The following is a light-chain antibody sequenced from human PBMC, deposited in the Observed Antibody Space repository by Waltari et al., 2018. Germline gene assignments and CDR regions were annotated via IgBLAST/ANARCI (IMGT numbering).Light chain of an antibody. J-gene: IGLJ3*02. CDR1: SSDVGGYNY. Sequence: QSALTQPASVSGSPGQSITIYCTGTSSDVGGYNYVSWYQQHPGKAPKLIIYEVSKRPSGVSSRFSGSKSGNTASLTISGLQAEDEADYYCNSYTRSDTRVFGGGTKLTVL. V-gene: IGLV2-14*01. CDR2: EVS. CDR3: NSYTRSDTRV.